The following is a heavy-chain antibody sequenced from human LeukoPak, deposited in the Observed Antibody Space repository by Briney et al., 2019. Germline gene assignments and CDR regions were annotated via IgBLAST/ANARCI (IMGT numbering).Heavy chain of an antibody. D-gene: IGHD6-13*01. J-gene: IGHJ4*02. CDR1: GFSFSSYS. V-gene: IGHV3-21*01. Sequence: GGSLRLSCAASGFSFSSYSLNWVRQAPGKGLEWVSSISSRGTYKNSADSLKGRFTISRDNAKNSLFLQMNTLRVEDTAVYYCARPWYSSSWYPFDYWGQGNLVTVSS. CDR2: ISSRGTYK. CDR3: ARPWYSSSWYPFDY.